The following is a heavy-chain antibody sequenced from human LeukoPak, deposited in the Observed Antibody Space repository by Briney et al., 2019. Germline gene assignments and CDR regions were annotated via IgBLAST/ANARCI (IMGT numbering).Heavy chain of an antibody. CDR2: TYYRSKWYN. D-gene: IGHD6-13*01. CDR1: GDSVSSNSAA. CDR3: ASSIAAAGIT. J-gene: IGHJ5*02. V-gene: IGHV6-1*01. Sequence: LSQTLSLTCAISGDSVSSNSAAWNWFRQSPSRGLEWLGRTYYRSKWYNDYAVSVKSRITINPDTSKNQFSLQLNSVTPEDTAVYYCASSIAAAGITWGQGTLVTVSS.